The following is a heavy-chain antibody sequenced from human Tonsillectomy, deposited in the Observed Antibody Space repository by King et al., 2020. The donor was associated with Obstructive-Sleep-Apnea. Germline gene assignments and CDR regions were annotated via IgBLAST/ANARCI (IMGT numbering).Heavy chain of an antibody. V-gene: IGHV5-10-1*03. CDR1: GYSFTSYW. Sequence: VQLVESGAEVKKPGESLRISCKGSGYSFTSYWINWLRQMPGKGLEWMGRIDPSDSYTNYSPSFQGHVTISADKSISTAYLQWSRLKASDTAMYYCARRLSGVSSGGYSVPFDYWGQGPLVTVSS. CDR3: ARRLSGVSSGGYSVPFDY. J-gene: IGHJ4*02. D-gene: IGHD6-19*01. CDR2: IDPSDSYT.